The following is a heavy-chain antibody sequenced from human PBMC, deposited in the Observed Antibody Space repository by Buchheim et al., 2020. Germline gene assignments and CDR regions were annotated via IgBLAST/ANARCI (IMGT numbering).Heavy chain of an antibody. CDR2: ISSSGETI. D-gene: IGHD6-19*01. Sequence: EVQLVESGGGLVQPGGSLRLSCAASGFTFSSYEMNWVRQASGKGLEWVSYISSSGETILYAYSVKGRFTISRDNAKNSLYLQMNSLRAEDTAVYYCVSDEDRSGCDSWGQGTL. J-gene: IGHJ4*02. V-gene: IGHV3-48*03. CDR1: GFTFSSYE. CDR3: VSDEDRSGCDS.